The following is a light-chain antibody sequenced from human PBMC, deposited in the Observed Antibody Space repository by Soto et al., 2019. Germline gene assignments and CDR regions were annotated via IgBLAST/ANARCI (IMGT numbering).Light chain of an antibody. CDR2: EAF. CDR3: QQYHSYPWT. CDR1: QTISSW. V-gene: IGKV1-5*03. Sequence: DIQMTQSPSTLSSSIGDRVTITCRAIQTISSWLAWYQQKPGKAPKLLIYEAFNLESGVPSRFSGSGSGTEFTLTIFSLQPDDFATYYCQQYHSYPWTFGQGTKVAIK. J-gene: IGKJ1*01.